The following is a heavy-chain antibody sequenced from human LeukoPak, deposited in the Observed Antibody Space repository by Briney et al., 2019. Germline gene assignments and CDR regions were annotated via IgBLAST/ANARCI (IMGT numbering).Heavy chain of an antibody. V-gene: IGHV4-39*01. CDR3: ARHFFGRDDY. CDR2: INHSGST. J-gene: IGHJ4*02. D-gene: IGHD2-15*01. Sequence: SETLSLACTVSGGSISSSSYYWGWIRQPPGKGLEWIGEINHSGSTNYNPSLKSRVTISVDTSKNQFSLKLSSVTAADTAVYYCARHFFGRDDYWGQGTLVTVSS. CDR1: GGSISSSSYY.